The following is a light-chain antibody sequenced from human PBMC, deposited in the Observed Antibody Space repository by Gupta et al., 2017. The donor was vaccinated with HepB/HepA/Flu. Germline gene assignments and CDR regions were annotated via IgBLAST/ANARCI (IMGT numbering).Light chain of an antibody. Sequence: EILLTQSPGTLSLSPGERATLSCRASQSVTSNYLAWYQQKPGQAPRLLIYGASSRATGIPDRFSGSGSGTDFTLTIRRLEPEDFAVYYCQQYGSSLLTFGGGTKVEIK. CDR2: GAS. CDR3: QQYGSSLLT. J-gene: IGKJ4*01. V-gene: IGKV3-20*01. CDR1: QSVTSNY.